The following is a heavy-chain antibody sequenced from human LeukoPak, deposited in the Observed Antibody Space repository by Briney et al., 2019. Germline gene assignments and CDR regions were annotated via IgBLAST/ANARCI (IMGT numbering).Heavy chain of an antibody. J-gene: IGHJ4*02. CDR2: ISGGGGST. CDR1: GFTFSSYA. CDR3: AKGSIGYCSSTSCYTYGY. Sequence: PGGSLRLSCAASGFTFSSYAMSWVRQAPGKGLEWVSAISGGGGSTYYADSVKGRFTISRDNSKNTLYLQMNSLRAEDTAVYYCAKGSIGYCSSTSCYTYGYWGQGTLVTVSS. D-gene: IGHD2-2*02. V-gene: IGHV3-23*01.